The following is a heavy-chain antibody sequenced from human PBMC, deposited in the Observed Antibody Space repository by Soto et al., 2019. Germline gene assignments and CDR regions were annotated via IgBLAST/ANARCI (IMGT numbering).Heavy chain of an antibody. Sequence: RASVKVSCKASGYTFTSYGISWVRQAPGQGLEWMGWISAYNGNTNYAQKLQGRVTMTTDTSTSTAYMELRSLRSDDTAVYYCARDSSYCSSTSCYLGPWVPTKYGMDVWGQGTTVTVSS. CDR2: ISAYNGNT. D-gene: IGHD2-2*01. J-gene: IGHJ6*02. CDR1: GYTFTSYG. CDR3: ARDSSYCSSTSCYLGPWVPTKYGMDV. V-gene: IGHV1-18*04.